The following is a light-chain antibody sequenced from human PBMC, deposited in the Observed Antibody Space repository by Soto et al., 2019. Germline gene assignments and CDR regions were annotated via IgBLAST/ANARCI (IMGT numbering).Light chain of an antibody. CDR2: SAS. J-gene: IGKJ1*01. CDR1: QSITTY. CDR3: QQTYSAPWT. Sequence: DLQMTQSPSSLSASVGDRVTITCRASQSITTYLNWYQQKPGKAPKLLIYSASSLESGVPFRFSGSGSGTDFTLTITSLQPEDFATYWCQQTYSAPWTFGRGTKVEIK. V-gene: IGKV1-39*01.